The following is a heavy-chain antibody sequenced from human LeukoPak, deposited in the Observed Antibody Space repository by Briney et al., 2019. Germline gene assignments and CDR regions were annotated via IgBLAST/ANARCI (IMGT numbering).Heavy chain of an antibody. Sequence: PSETLSLTCTVSGDSISRYYWSWIRQPPGKGLECIGYIFYSGSTNYNPSLKSRITISVDTSKKQFSLKLSSVTAADTAVYYCARGGVLGQSAFDIWGQGTTVTVSS. CDR2: IFYSGST. J-gene: IGHJ3*02. V-gene: IGHV4-59*01. D-gene: IGHD7-27*01. CDR1: GDSISRYY. CDR3: ARGGVLGQSAFDI.